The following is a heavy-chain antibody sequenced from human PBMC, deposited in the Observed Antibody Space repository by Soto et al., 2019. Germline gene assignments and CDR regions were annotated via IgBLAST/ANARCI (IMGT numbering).Heavy chain of an antibody. CDR2: IIPIFGTA. CDR3: ARGKDYFYYYYGMDV. CDR1: GGTFSSYA. V-gene: IGHV1-69*13. Sequence: VASVKVSCKASGGTFSSYAISWVRQAPGQGLEWMGGIIPIFGTANYAQKFQGRVTITADESTSTAYMELSSLRSEDTAVYYCARGKDYFYYYYGMDVWGQGTTVTVSS. D-gene: IGHD4-17*01. J-gene: IGHJ6*02.